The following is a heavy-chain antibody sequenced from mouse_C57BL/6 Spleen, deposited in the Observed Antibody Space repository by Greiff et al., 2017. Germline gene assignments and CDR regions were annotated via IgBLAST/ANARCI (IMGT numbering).Heavy chain of an antibody. J-gene: IGHJ4*01. V-gene: IGHV1-62-2*01. CDR1: GYTFTEYT. Sequence: VQLQQSGAELVKPGASVKLSCKASGYTFTEYTIHWVKQRSGQGLEWIGWFYPGSGSIKYNEKFKDKATLTADKSSSTVYMELSSLTSEASAVYFCERHEEGRDYLGRGAMDYWGQGTSGTVSS. CDR2: FYPGSGSI. D-gene: IGHD1-1*01. CDR3: ERHEEGRDYLGRGAMDY.